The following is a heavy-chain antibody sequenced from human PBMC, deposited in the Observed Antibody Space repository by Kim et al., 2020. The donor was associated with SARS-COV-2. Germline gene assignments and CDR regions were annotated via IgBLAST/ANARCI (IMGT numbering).Heavy chain of an antibody. CDR2: ISGSGGST. CDR3: AKDLPRVAADPTTSGFDY. D-gene: IGHD6-13*01. Sequence: GGSLRLSCAASGFTFSSYAMSWVRQAPGKGLEWVSAISGSGGSTYYADSVKGRFTISRDNSKNTLYLQMNSLRAEDTAVYYCAKDLPRVAADPTTSGFDYWGEGTLVTVSS. CDR1: GFTFSSYA. V-gene: IGHV3-23*01. J-gene: IGHJ4*02.